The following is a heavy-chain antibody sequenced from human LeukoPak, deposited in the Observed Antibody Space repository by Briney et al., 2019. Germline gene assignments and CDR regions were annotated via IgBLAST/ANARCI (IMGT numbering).Heavy chain of an antibody. V-gene: IGHV3-21*01. CDR2: ISSSSSYI. D-gene: IGHD4-11*01. J-gene: IGHJ5*02. Sequence: GGSLRLSCAASGFTFSSYSMNWVRQAPGKGLEWVSSISSSSSYIYYEDSVKGRFTISRHNAKNSLYLQMNSLRAEDTAVYYCASNTVPTPWGQGTLVTVSS. CDR1: GFTFSSYS. CDR3: ASNTVPTP.